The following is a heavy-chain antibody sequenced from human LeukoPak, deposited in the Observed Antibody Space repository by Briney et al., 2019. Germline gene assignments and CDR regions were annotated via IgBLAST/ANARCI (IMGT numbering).Heavy chain of an antibody. CDR1: GFTFSRYA. Sequence: PGGSLRLSCAASGFTFSRYAMSWVRQARGKGREWVSAISGSGENTNYADAVIGRFTMSRDNSRNMLYLQMNSLRDEDTAKYYCAKTVSGSYSYQGGDYWGQGT. CDR2: ISGSGENT. J-gene: IGHJ4*02. CDR3: AKTVSGSYSYQGGDY. V-gene: IGHV3-23*01. D-gene: IGHD3-16*02.